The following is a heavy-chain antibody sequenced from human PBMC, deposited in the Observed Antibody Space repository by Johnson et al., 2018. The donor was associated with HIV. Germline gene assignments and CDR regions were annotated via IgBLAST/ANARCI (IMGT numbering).Heavy chain of an antibody. CDR1: GFTFSTFA. CDR2: ISYDGTNN. CDR3: ATVWRNEGRHSFDA. V-gene: IGHV3-30*04. J-gene: IGHJ3*01. D-gene: IGHD1-1*01. Sequence: QVQLVESGGDLVQPGGSLRLSCAASGFTFSTFAMHWVRQAPGKGLEWVAVISYDGTNNQNGDSVKGRFTISRDNSKNTLYLQMNSLRAEDTAVYYCATVWRNEGRHSFDAWGQGTMVTVSS.